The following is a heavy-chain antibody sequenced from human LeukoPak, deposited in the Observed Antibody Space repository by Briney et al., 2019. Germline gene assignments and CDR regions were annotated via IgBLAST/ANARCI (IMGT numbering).Heavy chain of an antibody. CDR3: ARDPSRLRSGFDY. V-gene: IGHV1-69*01. J-gene: IGHJ4*02. CDR2: IIPIFGTA. D-gene: IGHD4-17*01. Sequence: ASVKVSCKASGGTFSSYAISSVRQAPGQGLEWMGGIIPIFGTANYAQKFQGRVTITADESTSTAYMELSSLRSEDTAVYYCARDPSRLRSGFDYWGQGTLVTVSS. CDR1: GGTFSSYA.